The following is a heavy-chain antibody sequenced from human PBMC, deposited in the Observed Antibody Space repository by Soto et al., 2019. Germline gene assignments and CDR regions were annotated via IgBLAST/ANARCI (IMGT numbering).Heavy chain of an antibody. CDR2: ISYDGTNK. CDR3: AKDVAMVRGVIGYYGMDV. V-gene: IGHV3-30*18. D-gene: IGHD3-10*01. J-gene: IGHJ6*02. Sequence: QVQLVESGGGVVQPGRSLRLSCAASGFTFNNYGMHWVRQAPGKGLEWVAGISYDGTNKYNADSVKGLFTISRENSKDTLYLQMKSLRGEDTAVYYCAKDVAMVRGVIGYYGMDVWGQGTTVTVSS. CDR1: GFTFNNYG.